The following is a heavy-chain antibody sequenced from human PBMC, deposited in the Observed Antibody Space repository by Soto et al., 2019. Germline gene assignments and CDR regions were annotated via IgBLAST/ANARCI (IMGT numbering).Heavy chain of an antibody. Sequence: ASVKVSCKASGYTFTSYGISWVRQAPGQGLEWMGWISAYNGNTNYAQKLQGRVTMTTDTSTSTAYMELRSLRSDDTAVYYCARDHDILTGYSLYYYYGMDVWGQGTTGTVSS. CDR1: GYTFTSYG. CDR3: ARDHDILTGYSLYYYYGMDV. V-gene: IGHV1-18*01. J-gene: IGHJ6*02. CDR2: ISAYNGNT. D-gene: IGHD3-9*01.